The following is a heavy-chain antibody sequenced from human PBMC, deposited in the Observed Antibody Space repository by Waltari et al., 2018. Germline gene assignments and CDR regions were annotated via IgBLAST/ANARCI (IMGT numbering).Heavy chain of an antibody. J-gene: IGHJ4*02. V-gene: IGHV3-23*04. D-gene: IGHD2-8*01. CDR3: ASAPRPEVSAPFDF. CDR1: RFPFSNYW. CDR2: ISGIGDIT. Sequence: EVLLVESGGGLVQTGGSLRLSCAASRFPFSNYWMNWVRQAPGKGLEWVSGISGIGDITSYADSVKGRFTISRDTSKNTLYLLLNSLRPGDTAIYYCASAPRPEVSAPFDFWGRGTLVTVSS.